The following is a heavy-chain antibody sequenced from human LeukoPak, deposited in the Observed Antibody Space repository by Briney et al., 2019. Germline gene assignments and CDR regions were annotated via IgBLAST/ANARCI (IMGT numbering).Heavy chain of an antibody. D-gene: IGHD3-10*01. CDR3: ARGPMDYYYYGMDV. CDR2: IYSGGST. Sequence: GGSLRLSCAAPGFTVSSNYMSWVRQAPGKGLEWVSVIYSGGSTYYADSVKGRFTISRDNSKNTLYLQMNSLRAEDTAVYYCARGPMDYYYYGMDVWGQGTTVTVSS. CDR1: GFTVSSNY. J-gene: IGHJ6*02. V-gene: IGHV3-53*01.